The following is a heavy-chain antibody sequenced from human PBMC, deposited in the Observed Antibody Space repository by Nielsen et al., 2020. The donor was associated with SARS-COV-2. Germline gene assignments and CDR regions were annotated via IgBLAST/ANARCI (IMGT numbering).Heavy chain of an antibody. CDR3: ARDLFFGDYERDAFDI. Sequence: ASVKVSCKASGYTFTSYYMHWVRQAPGQGLEWMGRINPNSGGTNYAQKFQGRVTMTRDTSISTAYMDLSRLTSDDTAVYYCARDLFFGDYERDAFDIWGQGTLVTVSS. V-gene: IGHV1-2*06. J-gene: IGHJ3*02. CDR2: INPNSGGT. CDR1: GYTFTSYY. D-gene: IGHD4-17*01.